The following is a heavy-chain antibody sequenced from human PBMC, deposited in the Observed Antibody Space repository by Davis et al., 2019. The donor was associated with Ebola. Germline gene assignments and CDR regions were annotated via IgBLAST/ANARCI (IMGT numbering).Heavy chain of an antibody. J-gene: IGHJ6*02. D-gene: IGHD6-13*01. V-gene: IGHV1-69*06. CDR2: IIPIFGTA. CDR3: ARDIRWIAAAGSHYYYGMDV. CDR1: GGTFSSYA. Sequence: SVKVSCKASGGTFSSYAISWVRQAPGQGLEWMGGIIPIFGTANYAQKFQGRVTITADKSTSTAYMELSSLRSEDTAVYYCARDIRWIAAAGSHYYYGMDVWGQGTTVTVSS.